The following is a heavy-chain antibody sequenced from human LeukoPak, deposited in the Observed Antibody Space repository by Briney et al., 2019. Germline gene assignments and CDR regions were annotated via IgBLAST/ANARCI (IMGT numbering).Heavy chain of an antibody. J-gene: IGHJ6*02. CDR3: AREWPSGVVISSDYYYGMDV. CDR1: GGTFSSYA. V-gene: IGHV1-69*13. D-gene: IGHD3-3*01. CDR2: IIPIFGTA. Sequence: SVKVSCKASGGTFSSYAISWVRQAPGQGLEWMGGIIPIFGTANYAQKFQGRVTITADESTSTAYMELSSLRSEDTAVYYCAREWPSGVVISSDYYYGMDVWGQGTTVTVSS.